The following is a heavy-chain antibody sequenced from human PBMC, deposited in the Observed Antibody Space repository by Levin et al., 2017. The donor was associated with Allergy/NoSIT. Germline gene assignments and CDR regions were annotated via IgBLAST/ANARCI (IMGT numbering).Heavy chain of an antibody. D-gene: IGHD3-9*01. CDR2: INHSGST. Sequence: PSETLSLTCAVYGGSFSDDYWTWIRQPPGKGLEWIGEINHSGSTNYNPSLKGRVTISVDTSKNQFSLKLSSVTAADTAVYYCATLTGQTRGAFDIWGQGTMVTVSS. J-gene: IGHJ3*02. CDR3: ATLTGQTRGAFDI. CDR1: GGSFSDDY. V-gene: IGHV4-34*01.